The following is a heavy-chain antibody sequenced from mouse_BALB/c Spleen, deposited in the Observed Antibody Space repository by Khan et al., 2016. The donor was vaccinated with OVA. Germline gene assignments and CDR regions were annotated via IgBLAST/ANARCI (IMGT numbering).Heavy chain of an antibody. D-gene: IGHD2-5*01. Sequence: EVELVESGGGLVKPGGSLKLSCAASGFTFSTYAMSWVRQTPEKRLEWVATISSDGDYTSYHANVTGRFTISRDNAKNTLYLQMSSLRSEDTAMYYCARSPYSNFSYWGQGTLVTVAA. J-gene: IGHJ3*01. CDR1: GFTFSTYA. CDR2: ISSDGDYT. CDR3: ARSPYSNFSY. V-gene: IGHV5-9-3*01.